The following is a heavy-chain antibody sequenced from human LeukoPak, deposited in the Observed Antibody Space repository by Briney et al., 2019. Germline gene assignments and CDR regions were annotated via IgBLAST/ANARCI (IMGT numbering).Heavy chain of an antibody. D-gene: IGHD2-15*01. V-gene: IGHV3-74*01. CDR3: ARPTRYCSGGSCYAYYGMDV. CDR1: GFTFSSHW. Sequence: PGGSLRLSCAASGFTFSSHWMHWVRQAPGEGLVWVSRINSEGSSTNHADSVKGRFTISRDNAKNTLYLQMNSLRAEDTAVYYCARPTRYCSGGSCYAYYGMDVWGQGTTVTVSS. J-gene: IGHJ6*02. CDR2: INSEGSST.